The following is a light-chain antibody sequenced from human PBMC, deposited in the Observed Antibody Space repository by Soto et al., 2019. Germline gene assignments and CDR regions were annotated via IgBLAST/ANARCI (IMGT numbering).Light chain of an antibody. CDR1: SSDVGGYNY. CDR2: DVS. V-gene: IGLV2-14*01. Sequence: QSALTQPASVSGSPGQSITISCTGTSSDVGGYNYVPWYQQHPGKAPKLMIYDVSNRPSGVTNRFSGSKSRMTASLTISGLRDEDEADYYCSSYTTCSTLVFGGGPKLTVL. CDR3: SSYTTCSTLV. J-gene: IGLJ2*01.